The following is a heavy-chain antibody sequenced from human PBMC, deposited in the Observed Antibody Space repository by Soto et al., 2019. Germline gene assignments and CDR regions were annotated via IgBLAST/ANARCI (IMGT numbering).Heavy chain of an antibody. Sequence: SETLSLTCAVYGGSFSGYYWGLIRQPPGKGLEWIGSIYYSGSTYYNPSLKSRVTISVDTSKNQFSLKLSSVTAADTAVYYCARMEGARYFDYWGQGTLLTVSS. CDR1: GGSFSGYY. J-gene: IGHJ4*02. V-gene: IGHV4-39*01. D-gene: IGHD1-26*01. CDR2: IYYSGST. CDR3: ARMEGARYFDY.